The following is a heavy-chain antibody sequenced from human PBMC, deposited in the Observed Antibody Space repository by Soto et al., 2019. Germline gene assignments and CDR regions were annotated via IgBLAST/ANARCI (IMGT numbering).Heavy chain of an antibody. V-gene: IGHV3-64*04. D-gene: IGHD3-10*01. CDR1: GFTFSSYA. CDR2: ISSNGGST. J-gene: IGHJ4*02. CDR3: AKEALYYGSGSYALYYFDY. Sequence: GGSLRLSCSASGFTFSSYAMHWVRQAPGKGLEYVSAISSNGGSTYYADSVKGRFTISRDNSKNTLYLQMNSLRAEDTAVYYCAKEALYYGSGSYALYYFDYWGQGTLVTVSS.